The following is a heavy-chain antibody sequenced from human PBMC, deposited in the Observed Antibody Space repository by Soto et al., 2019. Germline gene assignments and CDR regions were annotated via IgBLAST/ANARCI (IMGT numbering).Heavy chain of an antibody. CDR1: GCSISSYY. D-gene: IGHD6-13*01. V-gene: IGHV4-59*12. Sequence: SETLSLTCTVSGCSISSYYWSWIRQPPGKGLEWIGSIYYSGNTYYNPSRKSRVTISVDTSKNQFSLKLSSVTAADTAVYYCARDLQYSRLFYGMDVWGQGTTVTVSS. CDR2: IYYSGNT. J-gene: IGHJ6*02. CDR3: ARDLQYSRLFYGMDV.